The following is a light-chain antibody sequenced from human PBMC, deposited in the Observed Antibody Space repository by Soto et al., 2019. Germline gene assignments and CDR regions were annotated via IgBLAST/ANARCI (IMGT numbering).Light chain of an antibody. J-gene: IGKJ1*01. Sequence: EIVMTQSPGTLSLSPGERATLSCRASQSVSSSYLAWYQQKPGQAPRLLIYGASTRATGIPARFTGSGSGTEFTLTISSLQFDDSAVYYCQQYNNWWTFGQGTTGDIK. CDR2: GAS. CDR3: QQYNNWWT. CDR1: QSVSSSY. V-gene: IGKV3-15*01.